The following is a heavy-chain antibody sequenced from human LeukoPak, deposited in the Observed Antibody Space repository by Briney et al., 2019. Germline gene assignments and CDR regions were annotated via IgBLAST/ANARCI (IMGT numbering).Heavy chain of an antibody. J-gene: IGHJ4*02. D-gene: IGHD3-22*01. Sequence: RGASVKVSCKVSGYTLTDLSMHWVRRAPGKGLEGMGGFDPEDGETIYAQKFQGRVTMTEDTSTDTAYMELSSLRSEDTAVYYCATKHTDSSGYYWSYWGQGTLVTVSS. V-gene: IGHV1-24*01. CDR3: ATKHTDSSGYYWSY. CDR1: GYTLTDLS. CDR2: FDPEDGET.